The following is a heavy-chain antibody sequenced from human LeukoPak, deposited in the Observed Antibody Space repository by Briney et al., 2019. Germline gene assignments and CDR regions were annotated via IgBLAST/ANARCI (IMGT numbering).Heavy chain of an antibody. CDR3: ARSEYSSPFDP. CDR1: GGSFSGYY. D-gene: IGHD6-6*01. V-gene: IGHV4-34*01. Sequence: SETLSLTCAVYGGSFSGYYWSWIRQPPGKGLEWIGEINHSGRTNYNPSLKSRATISVDTSKNQFSLKLSSVTAADTAVYYCARSEYSSPFDPWGQGTLVTVSS. CDR2: INHSGRT. J-gene: IGHJ5*02.